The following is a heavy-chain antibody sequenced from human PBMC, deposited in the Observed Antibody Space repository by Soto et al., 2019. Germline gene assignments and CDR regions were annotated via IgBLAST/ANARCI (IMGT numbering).Heavy chain of an antibody. V-gene: IGHV4-30-4*01. D-gene: IGHD6-6*01. Sequence: SETLSLTCTVSGGSIKSGDYHWSWTRQSPAKGLEWIGYIHNSGASFYNPSLRGRVTVTLDTSRSQFSLTLASVTAADTAVYYCVREERIAAPQLDYWGQGIPVTVSS. J-gene: IGHJ4*02. CDR1: GGSIKSGDYH. CDR2: IHNSGAS. CDR3: VREERIAAPQLDY.